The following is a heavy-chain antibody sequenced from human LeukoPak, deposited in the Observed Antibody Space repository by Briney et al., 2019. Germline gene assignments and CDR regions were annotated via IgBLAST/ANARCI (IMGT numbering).Heavy chain of an antibody. CDR2: IYTSGST. CDR1: GGSISSGSYY. CDR3: ARGRYQLLYLDS. Sequence: PSETLSLTCTVSGGSISSGSYYWSWIRQPAGKGLEWIGRIYTSGSTNYNPSLKSRVTISVDTSKNQFSLKLSSVTAADTAVYYCARGRYQLLYLDSWGQGTLVTVSS. J-gene: IGHJ4*02. D-gene: IGHD2-2*01. V-gene: IGHV4-61*02.